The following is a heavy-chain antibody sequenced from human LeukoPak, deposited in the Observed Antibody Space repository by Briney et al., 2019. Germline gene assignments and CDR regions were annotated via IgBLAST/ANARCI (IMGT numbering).Heavy chain of an antibody. J-gene: IGHJ4*02. V-gene: IGHV4-59*01. CDR3: ARGPWYFGLDYFDY. D-gene: IGHD4/OR15-4a*01. CDR1: GGSISSYY. Sequence: SETLSLTCTVSGGSISSYYWSWIRQPPGKGLEWIGYIYYSGSTNYNPSLKSRVTISVDTSKNQFSLKLNSVTAADTAVHYCARGPWYFGLDYFDYWGQGTLVTVSS. CDR2: IYYSGST.